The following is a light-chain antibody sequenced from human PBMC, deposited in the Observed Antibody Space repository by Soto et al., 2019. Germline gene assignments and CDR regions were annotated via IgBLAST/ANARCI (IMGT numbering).Light chain of an antibody. CDR2: DGS. CDR1: SSDVGSYNL. V-gene: IGLV2-23*01. Sequence: QSALTQPASVSGSPGQSITISCTGTSSDVGSYNLVSWYQQHPGKAPKLMIYDGSKRPSGVSNRFSGSKSGNTASLTISGLQAEDEADYYCCSYTSSSIRVFGGGTQLT. CDR3: CSYTSSSIRV. J-gene: IGLJ2*01.